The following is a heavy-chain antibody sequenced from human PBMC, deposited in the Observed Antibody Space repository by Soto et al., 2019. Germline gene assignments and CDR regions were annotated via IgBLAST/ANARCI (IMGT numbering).Heavy chain of an antibody. Sequence: VGSLRLSCAASGFTFNIYGMHWVRQAPDKGLEWVALISYDGSNQHYADSVKGRFTISRDNSKNTLFLQMNSLRADDTAVYYCAKDQASGQGSFDSWGQGTLVTVSS. CDR2: ISYDGSNQ. J-gene: IGHJ4*02. V-gene: IGHV3-30*18. CDR3: AKDQASGQGSFDS. CDR1: GFTFNIYG.